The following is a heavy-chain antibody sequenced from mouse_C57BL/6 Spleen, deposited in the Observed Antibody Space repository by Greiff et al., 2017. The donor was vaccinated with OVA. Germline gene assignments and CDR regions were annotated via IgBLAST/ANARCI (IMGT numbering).Heavy chain of an antibody. CDR2: IDPSDSYT. V-gene: IGHV1-59*01. D-gene: IGHD1-1*01. CDR3: ARHYGSSYDYAMDY. CDR1: GYTFTSYW. Sequence: VQLQQPGAELVRPGTSVKLSCKASGYTFTSYWMHWVKQRPGQGLEWIGVIDPSDSYTNYNQKFKGKATLTVDTSSSTAYMQLSSLTSEDSAVYYCARHYGSSYDYAMDYWGQGTSVTVSS. J-gene: IGHJ4*01.